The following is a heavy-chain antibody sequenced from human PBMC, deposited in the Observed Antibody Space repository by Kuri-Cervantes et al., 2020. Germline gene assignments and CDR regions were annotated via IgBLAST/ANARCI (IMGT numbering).Heavy chain of an antibody. V-gene: IGHV3-23*01. CDR1: GFTFSSYG. D-gene: IGHD2-2*03. CDR3: AREIVGGYCSSTSCSSQ. J-gene: IGHJ4*02. Sequence: GESLKISCAASGFTFSSYGMHWVRQAPGKGLEWVSAISGSGGSTYYADSVKGRFTISRDNSKNTLYLQMNSLRAEDTAVYYCAREIVGGYCSSTSCSSQWGQGTLVTVSS. CDR2: ISGSGGST.